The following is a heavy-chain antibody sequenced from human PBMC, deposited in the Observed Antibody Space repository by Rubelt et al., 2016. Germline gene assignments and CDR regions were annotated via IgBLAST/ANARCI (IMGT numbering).Heavy chain of an antibody. Sequence: EVQLVQSGAEVKKPGESLKISCKGSGYSFTNYWIGWVRQMPGEGLEWMGIIYPGDSDTRYSPAFQGQVTISADKSISTAYLQWSSLKASDTAMYYGARQNSDSSGYNDYWGQGTLVTVSS. CDR3: ARQNSDSSGYNDY. J-gene: IGHJ4*02. CDR1: GYSFTNYW. D-gene: IGHD3-22*01. CDR2: IYPGDSDT. V-gene: IGHV5-51*01.